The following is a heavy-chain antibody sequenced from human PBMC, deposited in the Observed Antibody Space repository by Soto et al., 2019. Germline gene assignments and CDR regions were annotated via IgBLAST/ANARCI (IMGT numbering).Heavy chain of an antibody. CDR2: IYYSGST. J-gene: IGHJ4*02. Sequence: SETLSLTCTVSGGSISSYYWSWIRQPPGKGLEWIGYIYYSGSTNYNPSLKSRVTISVDTSKNQFSLKLSSVTAADTAVYYCARVNYGSGSYSLYYFDYWGQGTLVTVSS. D-gene: IGHD3-10*01. CDR3: ARVNYGSGSYSLYYFDY. CDR1: GGSISSYY. V-gene: IGHV4-59*01.